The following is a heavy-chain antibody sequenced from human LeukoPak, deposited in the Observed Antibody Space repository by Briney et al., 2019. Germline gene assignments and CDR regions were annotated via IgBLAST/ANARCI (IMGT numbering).Heavy chain of an antibody. V-gene: IGHV3-9*01. CDR2: ISWNSGSI. CDR1: GFTFDDYA. J-gene: IGHJ4*02. Sequence: PGGSLRLSCAASGFTFDDYAMHWVRQAPGKGLEWVSGISWNSGSIGYADSVKGRFTISRDNSKNTLYLQMNSLRAEDTAVYYCAVGSSSLALKYWGQGTLVTVSS. D-gene: IGHD6-13*01. CDR3: AVGSSSLALKY.